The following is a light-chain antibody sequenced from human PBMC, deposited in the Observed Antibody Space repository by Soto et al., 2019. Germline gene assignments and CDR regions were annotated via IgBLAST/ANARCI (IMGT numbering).Light chain of an antibody. V-gene: IGKV1-27*01. CDR2: AAS. CDR3: QKYSSVPV. J-gene: IGKJ3*01. Sequence: DIQMTQSPTSLSASVGDRVTITCRASQDIRNFVAWYQQKSGKAPKLLIYAASTLQSGVPSRFSGSGSGTDFTLTINSLQPEDAATYSCQKYSSVPVFGPGTKGEIK. CDR1: QDIRNF.